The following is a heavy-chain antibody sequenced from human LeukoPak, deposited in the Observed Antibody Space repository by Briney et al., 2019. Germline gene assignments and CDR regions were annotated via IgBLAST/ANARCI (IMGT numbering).Heavy chain of an antibody. V-gene: IGHV4-59*13. CDR3: ARLRPLSGYYNVDS. Sequence: SETLSLTCTVSGGSIRSYYWSWIRQSPGKALEWIGYIYYSGSTHYNPSLKSRVTMSVDTSKTQCSLKRSSVTAADTAVYYCARLRPLSGYYNVDSWGQGTPVTVSS. D-gene: IGHD3-9*01. J-gene: IGHJ4*02. CDR1: GGSIRSYY. CDR2: IYYSGST.